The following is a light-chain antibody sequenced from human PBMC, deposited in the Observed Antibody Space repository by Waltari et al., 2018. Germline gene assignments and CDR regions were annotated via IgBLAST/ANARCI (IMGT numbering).Light chain of an antibody. V-gene: IGKV2-30*01. Sequence: DVVMTQSPLSLPVTLGQPASISCRSSQSLVYSDGNTYLNWFQQSPGQTPRRLIYKVSNRDSGVPDRFSGSGSGTVFTLRISRVEAEDVAVYYCMQGTDWPYTFGQGTKLEIK. CDR3: MQGTDWPYT. CDR2: KVS. CDR1: QSLVYSDGNTY. J-gene: IGKJ2*01.